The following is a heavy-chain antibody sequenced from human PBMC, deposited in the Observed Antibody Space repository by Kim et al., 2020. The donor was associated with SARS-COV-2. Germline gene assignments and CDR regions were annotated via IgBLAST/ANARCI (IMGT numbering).Heavy chain of an antibody. J-gene: IGHJ4*02. V-gene: IGHV4-59*13. CDR2: IYYSGST. D-gene: IGHD1-26*01. Sequence: SETLSLTCTVSGGSISTYHWTWIRQPPGKGLEWIGYIYYSGSTNYNPSLRSRVSISLDTSKNQLALKLTSGTAADAAVYFCARGEVGTPTRPVYWGQGTLVTVSS. CDR1: GGSISTYH. CDR3: ARGEVGTPTRPVY.